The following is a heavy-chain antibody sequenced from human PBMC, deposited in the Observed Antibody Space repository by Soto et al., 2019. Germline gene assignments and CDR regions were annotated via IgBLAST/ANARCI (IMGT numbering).Heavy chain of an antibody. J-gene: IGHJ4*02. CDR2: ISGSGGSP. D-gene: IGHD6-13*01. V-gene: IGHV3-23*01. Sequence: EVQLLESGGDLVQPGGSLRLSCAASGFTFSTYTMSWVRQAPGKGLEWVSAISGSGGSPSYADSVQGRFTISRDNPKNTLYLQMNSLRAEDTAVYYCAKCRRGGSSWLDPPIYFDYWGQGTLVTVSS. CDR1: GFTFSTYT. CDR3: AKCRRGGSSWLDPPIYFDY.